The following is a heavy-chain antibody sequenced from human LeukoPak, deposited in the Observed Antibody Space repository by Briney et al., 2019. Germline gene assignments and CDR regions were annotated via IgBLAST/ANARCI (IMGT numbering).Heavy chain of an antibody. Sequence: GGSLRLSCAAWRFTFNMHRMYGVRHAPGEGLVWVSRVNARESRERIPDSEKGRFTISRDNHTDTVYLQMNSLSVADTGVYFCGSDIEDDDSVPFEHWGQGTLVTVSS. CDR2: VNARESRE. V-gene: IGHV3-74*01. CDR1: RFTFNMHR. CDR3: GSDIEDDDSVPFEH. J-gene: IGHJ4*02. D-gene: IGHD3-3*01.